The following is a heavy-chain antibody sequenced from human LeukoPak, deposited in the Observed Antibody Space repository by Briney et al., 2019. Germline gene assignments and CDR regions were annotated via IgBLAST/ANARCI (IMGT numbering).Heavy chain of an antibody. V-gene: IGHV4-39*01. J-gene: IGHJ4*02. CDR2: IYYSGST. CDR3: ARLGRDILTGYFDY. Sequence: PSETLSLTCTVSGGSISSSSYYWGWIRQPPGKGLEWIGSIYYSGSTYYNPSLKSRVTISVDTSKNQFSLKLSSVTAADTAVYYCARLGRDILTGYFDYWGQRTLVTVSS. CDR1: GGSISSSSYY. D-gene: IGHD3-9*01.